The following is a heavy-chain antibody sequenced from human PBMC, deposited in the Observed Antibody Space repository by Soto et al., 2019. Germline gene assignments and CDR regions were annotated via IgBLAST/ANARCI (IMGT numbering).Heavy chain of an antibody. CDR1: GGSFSGYY. CDR2: INHSGST. Sequence: SETLSLTCAVYGGSFSGYYWSWIRQPPGKGLEWIGEINHSGSTNYNPSLKSRVTISVDTSKNQFSLKLSSVTAADTAVYYCARVGVVRGVITPYYYGMDVWGQGTTVTVSS. V-gene: IGHV4-34*01. D-gene: IGHD3-10*01. J-gene: IGHJ6*02. CDR3: ARVGVVRGVITPYYYGMDV.